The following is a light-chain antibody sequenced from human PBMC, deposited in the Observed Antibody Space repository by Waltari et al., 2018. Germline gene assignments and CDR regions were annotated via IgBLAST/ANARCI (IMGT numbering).Light chain of an antibody. CDR2: SAS. V-gene: IGKV3-11*01. CDR1: QSINNY. Sequence: ERATLSCRASQSINNYLAWYQQKPGQAPRLLIYSASNRATGIPARFSGSGSGTDFFLTISSLDPEDFAVYYCQQRSSWPRTFGQGTRVEIK. J-gene: IGKJ1*01. CDR3: QQRSSWPRT.